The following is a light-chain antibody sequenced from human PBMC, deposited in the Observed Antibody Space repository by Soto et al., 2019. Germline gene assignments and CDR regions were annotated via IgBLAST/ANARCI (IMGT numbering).Light chain of an antibody. CDR1: QSIGGR. CDR3: QHYHSYPYT. CDR2: DAS. V-gene: IGKV1-5*01. J-gene: IGKJ2*01. Sequence: DIQMTQSPSTLSASVGDRVTITCRASQSIGGRLAWYQQRPGKAPRLLIYDASSVESGVPSRFSGSRSGTKFTLAISSLQPEDFATYYCQHYHSYPYTFGQGTKLDFK.